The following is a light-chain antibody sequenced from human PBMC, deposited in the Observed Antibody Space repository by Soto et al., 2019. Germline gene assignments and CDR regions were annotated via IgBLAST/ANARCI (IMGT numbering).Light chain of an antibody. CDR3: QQYNTWPT. Sequence: EILMTQSPVTLSVSPGERATLYCRASQSVSSNLAWYQQKPGQAPRLLIYGASTRATGIPARFSGSGSGTEFTLTISSLQSEDFAVYYCQQYNTWPTFGQGTKVDIK. CDR2: GAS. CDR1: QSVSSN. J-gene: IGKJ1*01. V-gene: IGKV3-15*01.